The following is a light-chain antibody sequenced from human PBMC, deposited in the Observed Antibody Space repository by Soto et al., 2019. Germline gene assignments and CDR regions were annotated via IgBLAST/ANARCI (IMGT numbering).Light chain of an antibody. Sequence: QSVLAQPRSVSGSPGQSVTISCTVTGSDVGAYNYVSWYQQNPGKAPRLMIYDVTKRPSGVPDRFSGSKSGNTASLTISGLQTEDEADYYCCSYAGSPLFGGGTKVTVL. V-gene: IGLV2-11*01. CDR1: GSDVGAYNY. CDR2: DVT. CDR3: CSYAGSPL. J-gene: IGLJ2*01.